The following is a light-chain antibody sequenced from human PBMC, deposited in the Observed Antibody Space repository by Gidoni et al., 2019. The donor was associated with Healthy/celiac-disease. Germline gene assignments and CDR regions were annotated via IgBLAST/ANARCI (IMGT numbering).Light chain of an antibody. CDR3: QQSYSTPRT. Sequence: DIQMTQSPSSLSASVGDRVTITCRASQGISSYLNWYQQKPGKAPKLLIYAASSLQSGVPSRFSGSGSGTDFTLTISSLQPEDFATYYCQQSYSTPRTFXQXTRLEIK. V-gene: IGKV1-39*01. CDR2: AAS. J-gene: IGKJ5*01. CDR1: QGISSY.